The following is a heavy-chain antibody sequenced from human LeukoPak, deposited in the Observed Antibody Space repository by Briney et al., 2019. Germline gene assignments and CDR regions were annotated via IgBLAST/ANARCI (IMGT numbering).Heavy chain of an antibody. V-gene: IGHV1-69*06. D-gene: IGHD3-22*01. J-gene: IGHJ4*02. Sequence: ASVKVSCKASGGTFSSHVISWVRQAPGQGLECMGGIIPMFGTANYAQKFQGRVRITADKSTSTVYMDLSSLTSEDTAIYYCARSRRGARPNYYDNRGYFDHWGQGTLVTVSS. CDR3: ARSRRGARPNYYDNRGYFDH. CDR2: IIPMFGTA. CDR1: GGTFSSHV.